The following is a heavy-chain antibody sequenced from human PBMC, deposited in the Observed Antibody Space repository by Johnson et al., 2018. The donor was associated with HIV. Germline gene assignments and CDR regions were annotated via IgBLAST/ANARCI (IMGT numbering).Heavy chain of an antibody. J-gene: IGHJ3*02. V-gene: IGHV3-30*02. Sequence: QVQLVESGGGVVQPGGSLRLSCAASGFTVSSYGMHWVRQAPGKGLEWVAFIRYEGSNKYYADSVKGRCTISRDNSKNTVFLQMNTLRADDTAVYYCAKVARYGGSGWVDAFDIWGQGTMVTVS. CDR3: AKVARYGGSGWVDAFDI. CDR2: IRYEGSNK. D-gene: IGHD6-19*01. CDR1: GFTVSSYG.